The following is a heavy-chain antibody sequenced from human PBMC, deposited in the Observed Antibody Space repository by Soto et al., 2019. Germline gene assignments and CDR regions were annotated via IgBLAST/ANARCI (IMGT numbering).Heavy chain of an antibody. CDR1: GFTFSSYA. CDR2: ISYDGSNK. D-gene: IGHD2-2*01. CDR3: ARDYQRGMDV. J-gene: IGHJ6*02. V-gene: IGHV3-30-3*01. Sequence: QVQLVESGGGVVQPGRSLRLSCAASGFTFSSYAMHWVRQAPGKGLEWVAVISYDGSNKYYADSVKGRFTISRDNSKHTLYLQMNSLRAEDTAVYYCARDYQRGMDVWGQGTTVTVSS.